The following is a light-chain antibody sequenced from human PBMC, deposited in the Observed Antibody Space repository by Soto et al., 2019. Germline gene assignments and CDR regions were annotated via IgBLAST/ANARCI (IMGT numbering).Light chain of an antibody. CDR2: GAS. CDR3: QQYGSSPPVT. Sequence: EIVLTQSPGTLSLSPGERATLSCRASQSVTGSYLAWYQQKPGQAPRLLFYGASSRASGIPDRFSGSGSGTDFTLTISRLEPEDFAVYYCQQYGSSPPVTFGPGTKVDMK. V-gene: IGKV3-20*01. J-gene: IGKJ3*01. CDR1: QSVTGSY.